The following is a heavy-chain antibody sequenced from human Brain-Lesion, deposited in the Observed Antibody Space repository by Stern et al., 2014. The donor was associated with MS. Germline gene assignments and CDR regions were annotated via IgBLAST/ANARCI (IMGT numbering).Heavy chain of an antibody. CDR2: INPNTGCT. Sequence: QVQLVHSGAEVKKPGASVKVSCKTSGYIFTGYYIHWVRQAPGQGLEWMAWINPNTGCTKYAQKFQGRGTMSRDTSISTAYGELSSLTSDDTAVYYCARDQRGITIFGVVTDYYYLGMDVWGQGTTVTVSS. V-gene: IGHV1-2*02. D-gene: IGHD3-3*01. CDR1: GYIFTGYY. J-gene: IGHJ6*02. CDR3: ARDQRGITIFGVVTDYYYLGMDV.